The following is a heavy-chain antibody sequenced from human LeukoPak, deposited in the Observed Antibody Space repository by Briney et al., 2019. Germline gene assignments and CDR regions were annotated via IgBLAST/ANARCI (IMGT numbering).Heavy chain of an antibody. CDR2: INPNSGGT. D-gene: IGHD6-13*01. V-gene: IGHV1-2*02. CDR3: ARGSSWFFCDY. Sequence: ASVKVSCKASGYTFTSYGISWVRQAPGQGLEWMGWINPNSGGTNYAQKFQGRVTMTRDTSISTAYMELRSLRSDDTAVYYCARGSSWFFCDYWGQGTLVTVSS. J-gene: IGHJ4*02. CDR1: GYTFTSYG.